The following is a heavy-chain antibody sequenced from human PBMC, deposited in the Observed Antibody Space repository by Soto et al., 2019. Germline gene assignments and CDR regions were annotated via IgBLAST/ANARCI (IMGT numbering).Heavy chain of an antibody. Sequence: SETLSLTCTVSGGSISSYYWSWIRQPPGKGLEWIGYIYYSGSTNYNPSLKSRVTISVDTSKNQFSLKLSSVTAADTAMYYCARQAPWRWGLLYYYGMDVWGQGTTVTVSS. CDR2: IYYSGST. D-gene: IGHD1-26*01. J-gene: IGHJ6*02. CDR1: GGSISSYY. CDR3: ARQAPWRWGLLYYYGMDV. V-gene: IGHV4-59*01.